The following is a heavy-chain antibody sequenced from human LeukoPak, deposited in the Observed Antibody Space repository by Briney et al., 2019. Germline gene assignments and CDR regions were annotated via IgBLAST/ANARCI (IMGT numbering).Heavy chain of an antibody. CDR3: ARRNWSGPQPLFDF. Sequence: GASVKVSCKASGYTFTGYYMHWVRQAPGQGLEWMGWINPYSGDTNFAPKFQGRVTMTRDTSISTAYMELSRLTSDDTAMYYCARRNWSGPQPLFDFWGQGTLVTVSS. CDR2: INPYSGDT. CDR1: GYTFTGYY. J-gene: IGHJ4*02. V-gene: IGHV1-2*02. D-gene: IGHD1-20*01.